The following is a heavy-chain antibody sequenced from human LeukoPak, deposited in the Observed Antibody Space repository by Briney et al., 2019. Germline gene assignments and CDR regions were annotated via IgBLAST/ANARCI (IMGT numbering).Heavy chain of an antibody. Sequence: GGSLRLSCVASGFTFSSYAMGWVRQAPGKGLEWVSAISGGGGSTYYADSVKGRFTISRDNSKNTLYLQMNSLRAEDTAVCYCANRNTYGFDYWGQGTLVTVSS. V-gene: IGHV3-23*01. CDR3: ANRNTYGFDY. D-gene: IGHD5-18*01. CDR2: ISGGGGST. CDR1: GFTFSSYA. J-gene: IGHJ4*02.